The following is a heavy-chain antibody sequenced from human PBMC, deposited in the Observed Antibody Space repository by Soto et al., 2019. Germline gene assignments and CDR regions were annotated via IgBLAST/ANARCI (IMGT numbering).Heavy chain of an antibody. CDR1: GFTFSSYA. Sequence: GRSLRLSCAASGFTFSSYAMSWVRQAQGKGLEWVSAISGSGGSTYYADSVKGRFTISRDNSKNTLYLQMNSLRAEDTAVYYCAKSIGRSGYRYYFDYWGQGTLVTVSS. D-gene: IGHD5-12*01. CDR3: AKSIGRSGYRYYFDY. V-gene: IGHV3-23*01. J-gene: IGHJ4*02. CDR2: ISGSGGST.